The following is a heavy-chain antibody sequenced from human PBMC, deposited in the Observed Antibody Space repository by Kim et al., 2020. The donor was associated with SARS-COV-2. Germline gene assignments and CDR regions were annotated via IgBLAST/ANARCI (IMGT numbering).Heavy chain of an antibody. CDR3: ASWAAAVGAFDI. J-gene: IGHJ3*02. Sequence: SETLSLTCAVYGGSFSGYYWSWIRQPPGKGLEWIGEINHSGSTNYNPSLKSRVTISVDTSKNQFSLKLSSVTAADTAVYYCASWAAAVGAFDIWGQGTMVTVSS. CDR2: INHSGST. D-gene: IGHD6-13*01. CDR1: GGSFSGYY. V-gene: IGHV4-34*01.